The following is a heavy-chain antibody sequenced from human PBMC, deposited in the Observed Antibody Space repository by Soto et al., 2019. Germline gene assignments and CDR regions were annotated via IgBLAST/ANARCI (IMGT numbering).Heavy chain of an antibody. CDR3: ARGGYYDSSGSRNYHYYGMDV. CDR2: ISAYNGNT. V-gene: IGHV1-18*01. J-gene: IGHJ6*02. CDR1: GYTFTSYG. Sequence: ASVKVSCKASGYTFTSYGISWVRQAPGQGLEWKGWISAYNGNTNYAQKLQGRVTMTTDTSTSTAYMDLRSLRSDDTAIYYCARGGYYDSSGSRNYHYYGMDVWGQGTTVTVSS. D-gene: IGHD3-22*01.